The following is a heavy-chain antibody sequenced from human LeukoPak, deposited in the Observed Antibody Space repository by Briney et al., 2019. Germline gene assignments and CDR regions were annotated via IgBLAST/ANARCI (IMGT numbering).Heavy chain of an antibody. D-gene: IGHD6-6*01. CDR2: INWNGGST. J-gene: IGHJ4*02. CDR3: ARYLESANSSPDY. CDR1: GFTFSSYS. Sequence: GGSLRLSCAASGFTFSSYSMNWVRQAPGKGLEWVAGINWNGGSTGYADSVKGRISISRDNAKNSLYLQMNRLRDEDTALYYCARYLESANSSPDYWGQGTLVTVSS. V-gene: IGHV3-20*04.